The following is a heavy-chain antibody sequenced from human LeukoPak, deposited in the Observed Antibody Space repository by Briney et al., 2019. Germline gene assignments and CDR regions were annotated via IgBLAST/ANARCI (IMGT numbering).Heavy chain of an antibody. D-gene: IGHD6-13*01. Sequence: ASVKVSCKVSGYTLTELSMHWVRQAPGKGLEWMGGFDPEDGETIYAQKFQGRVTMTEDTSTDTAYMELSSLRSEDTAVYYCARVGIAAAGTTLPSSPFDYWGQGTLVTVSS. J-gene: IGHJ4*02. CDR3: ARVGIAAAGTTLPSSPFDY. CDR2: FDPEDGET. CDR1: GYTLTELS. V-gene: IGHV1-24*01.